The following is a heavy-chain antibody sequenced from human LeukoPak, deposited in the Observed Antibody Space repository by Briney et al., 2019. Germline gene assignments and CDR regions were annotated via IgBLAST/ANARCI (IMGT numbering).Heavy chain of an antibody. CDR3: ARGAVQQQLENWFDP. CDR1: GYSISSGYY. J-gene: IGHJ5*02. CDR2: IYHSGST. D-gene: IGHD6-13*01. Sequence: SETLSLTCTVSGYSISSGYYWGRIRPPPGKGLEWIGSIYHSGSTYYNPSLKSRVTISVDTSKNQFSLKLSSVTAADTAVYYCARGAVQQQLENWFDPWGQGTLVTVSS. V-gene: IGHV4-38-2*02.